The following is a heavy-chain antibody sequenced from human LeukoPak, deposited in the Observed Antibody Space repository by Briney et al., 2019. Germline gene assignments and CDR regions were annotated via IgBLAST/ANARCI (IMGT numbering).Heavy chain of an antibody. D-gene: IGHD1-26*01. CDR2: ISSSSSHT. CDR3: AGGRWELLRMDH. CDR1: GFSLSSFT. J-gene: IGHJ4*02. Sequence: PGGSLRLSCVMSGFSLSSFTMHWVRQAPGKGLEWVASISSSSSHTYYADSLKGRFIISRDNAKNSLSLQMDSLSADDTAVYYCAGGRWELLRMDHWGQGALVTVSS. V-gene: IGHV3-21*06.